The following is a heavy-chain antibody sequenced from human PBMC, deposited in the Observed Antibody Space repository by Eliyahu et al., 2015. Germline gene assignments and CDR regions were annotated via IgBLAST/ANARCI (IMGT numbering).Heavy chain of an antibody. J-gene: IGHJ4*02. D-gene: IGHD2-2*01. CDR3: ARYCSSTSCYALDY. V-gene: IGHV7-4-1*02. CDR2: INTNTGNP. CDR1: GYTFXSHS. Sequence: QVQLVQSGSELKKPGASVKVSCTASGYTFXSHSMNWVXQAPGXGLEWMGWINTNTGNPTYAQGFTGRFVFSLDTSVSTAYLQISSLKTEDTAVYYCARYCSSTSCYALDYWGQGTLVTVSS.